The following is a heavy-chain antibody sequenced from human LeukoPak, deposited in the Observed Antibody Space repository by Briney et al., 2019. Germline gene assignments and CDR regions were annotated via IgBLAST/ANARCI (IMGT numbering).Heavy chain of an antibody. Sequence: RSGGSLRLSCAASGFTFDDYAMHWVRQASGKGLEWVSGISWNSGSIGYADSVKGRFTISRDNAKNSLYLQMNSLRAEDTALYYCAKASCSSTSCYTGWFDPWGQGTLVTVSS. J-gene: IGHJ5*02. V-gene: IGHV3-9*01. D-gene: IGHD2-2*02. CDR1: GFTFDDYA. CDR2: ISWNSGSI. CDR3: AKASCSSTSCYTGWFDP.